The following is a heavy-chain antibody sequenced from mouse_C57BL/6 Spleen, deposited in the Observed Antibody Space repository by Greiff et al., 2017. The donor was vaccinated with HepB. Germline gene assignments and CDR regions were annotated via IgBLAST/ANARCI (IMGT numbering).Heavy chain of an antibody. J-gene: IGHJ2*01. Sequence: DVKLVESGGGLVKPGGSLKLSCAASGFTFSSYAMSWVRQTPEKRLEWVATISDGGSYTYYPDNVKGRFTISRDNAKNNLYLQMRHLKSEDTAMYYCARDYYGSSYVFDYWGQGTTLTVSS. CDR1: GFTFSSYA. CDR2: ISDGGSYT. V-gene: IGHV5-4*01. D-gene: IGHD1-1*01. CDR3: ARDYYGSSYVFDY.